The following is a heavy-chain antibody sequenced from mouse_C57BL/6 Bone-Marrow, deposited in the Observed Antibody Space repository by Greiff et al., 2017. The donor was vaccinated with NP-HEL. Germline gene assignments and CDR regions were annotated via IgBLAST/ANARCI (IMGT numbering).Heavy chain of an antibody. Sequence: QVQLQQSGAELMKPGASVKLSCKATGYKFTGYWIEWVKQRPGHGLEWIGEILPGSGSTNYNEKFKGKATFTADTSSNTAYMQLSSLTTEDSAIYYCARSPDYYGSSYWYFDVWGTGTTVTVSS. V-gene: IGHV1-9*01. CDR1: GYKFTGYW. CDR3: ARSPDYYGSSYWYFDV. CDR2: ILPGSGST. J-gene: IGHJ1*03. D-gene: IGHD1-1*01.